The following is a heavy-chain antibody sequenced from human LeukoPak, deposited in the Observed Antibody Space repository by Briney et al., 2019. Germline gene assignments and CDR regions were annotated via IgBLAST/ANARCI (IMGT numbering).Heavy chain of an antibody. J-gene: IGHJ6*02. CDR3: ASTVTNLQYYYGMDV. D-gene: IGHD4-17*01. V-gene: IGHV3-23*01. Sequence: GGSLRLSCAASGFTFSSYAMSWVRQAPGKGLEWISDISGTGGSIYYADPVKGRFTISRDNSKNTLYLQMNSLRAEDTALYYCASTVTNLQYYYGMDVWGQGTTVTVSS. CDR1: GFTFSSYA. CDR2: ISGTGGSI.